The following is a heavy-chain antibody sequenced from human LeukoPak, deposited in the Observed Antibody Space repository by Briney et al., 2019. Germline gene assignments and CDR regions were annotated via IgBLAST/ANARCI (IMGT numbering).Heavy chain of an antibody. CDR3: AKSDGGAFDI. CDR2: ISSSGSTI. D-gene: IGHD6-25*01. Sequence: GGSLRLSCAASGFTFSSYEMNWVRQAPGKGLEWVSYISSSGSTIYYADSVKGRFTISRDNAKNSLYLQMNSLRAEDMALYYCAKSDGGAFDIWGQGTMVTVSS. J-gene: IGHJ3*02. CDR1: GFTFSSYE. V-gene: IGHV3-48*03.